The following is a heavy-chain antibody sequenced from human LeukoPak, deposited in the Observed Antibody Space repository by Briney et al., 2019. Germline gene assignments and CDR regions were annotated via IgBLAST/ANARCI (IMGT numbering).Heavy chain of an antibody. V-gene: IGHV3-30*02. J-gene: IGHJ4*02. Sequence: GGSLRLSCAASGFTFSAYGMHWVRQAPGKWLDWVANIGYDGTSKYYADSVKGRFTISRDNSKNTLYLEMNSLRAEDTAVYYCAKDREFYGGTIQYYFDYWGQGTLVTVSS. D-gene: IGHD2-15*01. CDR2: IGYDGTSK. CDR1: GFTFSAYG. CDR3: AKDREFYGGTIQYYFDY.